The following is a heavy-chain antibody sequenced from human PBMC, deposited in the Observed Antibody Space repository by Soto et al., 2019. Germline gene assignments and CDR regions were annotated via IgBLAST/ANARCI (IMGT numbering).Heavy chain of an antibody. Sequence: QLQLQESGPGLVKPSETLSLTCTVSGGSISSSSYYWGWIRQPPGKGLEWIGSIYYSGSTYYNPSLKSRVTISVDTSKNQLSLKLSSVTAADTAVYYCARSLDYYGSGSYYKIDYWGQGTLVTVSS. CDR3: ARSLDYYGSGSYYKIDY. D-gene: IGHD3-10*01. CDR2: IYYSGST. J-gene: IGHJ4*02. CDR1: GGSISSSSYY. V-gene: IGHV4-39*01.